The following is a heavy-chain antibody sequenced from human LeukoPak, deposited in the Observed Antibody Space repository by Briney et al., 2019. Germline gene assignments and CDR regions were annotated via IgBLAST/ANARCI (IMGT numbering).Heavy chain of an antibody. CDR3: ARDYPPY. CDR2: ISGSGDST. V-gene: IGHV3-23*01. J-gene: IGHJ4*02. Sequence: GGSLRLSCAASGFTFSSYAMSWVRQAPGKGLEWVSVISGSGDSTYYADSVKGRFTISRDNVKNTLYLQMNSLSAEDTALYFCARDYPPYLGQGTLVTVSA. CDR1: GFTFSSYA.